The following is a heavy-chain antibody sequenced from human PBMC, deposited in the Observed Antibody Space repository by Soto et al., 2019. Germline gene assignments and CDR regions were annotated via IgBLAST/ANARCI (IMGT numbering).Heavy chain of an antibody. CDR3: AKLGTWFGELSPFDP. V-gene: IGHV1-18*04. CDR2: ISAYNGNT. Sequence: ASVKVSCKASGYTFTSYGISWVRQAPGQGLEWMGWISAYNGNTNYAQKLQGRVTMTTDTSTSTAYMELRSLRSDDTAVYYCAKLGTWFGELSPFDPWGQGTLVTVSS. D-gene: IGHD3-10*01. J-gene: IGHJ5*02. CDR1: GYTFTSYG.